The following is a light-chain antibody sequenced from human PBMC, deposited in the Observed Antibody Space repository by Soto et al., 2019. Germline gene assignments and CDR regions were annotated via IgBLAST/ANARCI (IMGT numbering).Light chain of an antibody. CDR2: LNSDGSH. CDR3: QTWGTGSWV. J-gene: IGLJ3*02. Sequence: QLVLTQSPSASASLGASVKLTCTLSSGHNTYAIAWHQQQPEKGPRYLMKLNSDGSHSKGDGIPDRFSGSSSGAERYLTISSLQSGDEADYYCQTWGTGSWVFGGGTKVTVL. CDR1: SGHNTYA. V-gene: IGLV4-69*01.